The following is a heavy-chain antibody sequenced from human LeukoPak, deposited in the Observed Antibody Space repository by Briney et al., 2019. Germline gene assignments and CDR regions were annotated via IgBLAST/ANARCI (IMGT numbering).Heavy chain of an antibody. J-gene: IGHJ3*02. Sequence: SGGSLILSCAASGFTFSDYYMSWIRQAPGKGLEWVSYISSSGSTIYYADSVKGRFTISRDNAKNSLYLQMNSLRAEDTAVYYCASNPRYHDFWSGWSAFDIWGQGTMVTVSS. D-gene: IGHD3-3*01. CDR1: GFTFSDYY. CDR2: ISSSGSTI. CDR3: ASNPRYHDFWSGWSAFDI. V-gene: IGHV3-11*04.